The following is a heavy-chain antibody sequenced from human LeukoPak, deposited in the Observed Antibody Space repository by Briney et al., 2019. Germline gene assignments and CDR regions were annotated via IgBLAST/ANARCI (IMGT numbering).Heavy chain of an antibody. CDR1: GFTFSSYG. V-gene: IGHV3-30*18. Sequence: GGSLRLSCAASGFTFSSYGMHWVRQAPGKGLEWVAVISYDGSNKYYAASVKGRFTISRDNSKNTLYLQMNRLRAEDTAVYYCAKGTIGGYSYGYLDYWGQGTLVTVSS. J-gene: IGHJ4*02. CDR3: AKGTIGGYSYGYLDY. CDR2: ISYDGSNK. D-gene: IGHD5-18*01.